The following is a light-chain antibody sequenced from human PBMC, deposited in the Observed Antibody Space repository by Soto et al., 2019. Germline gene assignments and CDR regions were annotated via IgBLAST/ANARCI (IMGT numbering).Light chain of an antibody. CDR1: SSDVGGYNH. Sequence: QSALTQPASVSGSPGQSITISCTGTSSDVGGYNHVSWYHHPPGQAPKLILFGVSDRPSGVSLRFSGSKSGNTASLTISGLLAEDEGDYFCCSSTSLSTVVFGGGTKLTVL. CDR2: GVS. V-gene: IGLV2-14*01. CDR3: CSSTSLSTVV. J-gene: IGLJ2*01.